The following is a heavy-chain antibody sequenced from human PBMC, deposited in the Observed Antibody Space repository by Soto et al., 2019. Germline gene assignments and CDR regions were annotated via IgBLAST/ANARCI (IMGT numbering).Heavy chain of an antibody. V-gene: IGHV3-23*01. CDR1: GFTFISYA. D-gene: IGHD3-22*01. CDR3: AKGDYYDSSGYGPYDAFDI. J-gene: IGHJ3*02. CDR2: ISGSGGST. Sequence: PGCSLRLSCASSGFTFISYAMRWVRQAPGKGLEWVSAISGSGGSTYYADSVKGRFTISRDNSKNTLYLQMNSLRAEDTAVYYCAKGDYYDSSGYGPYDAFDIWGQGTMVTVSS.